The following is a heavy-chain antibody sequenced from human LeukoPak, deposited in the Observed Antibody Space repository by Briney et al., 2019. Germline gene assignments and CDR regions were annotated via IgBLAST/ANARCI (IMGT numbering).Heavy chain of an antibody. J-gene: IGHJ4*02. CDR3: ATLVSTRYYFDY. CDR2: IYHSGIT. V-gene: IGHV4-38-2*02. CDR1: DYSISSGYGYY. D-gene: IGHD5/OR15-5a*01. Sequence: KPSETLSLTCTVSDYSISSGYGYYWGWIRQPPGKGLEWIGNIYHSGITYYNHFNSSLKSRVTISIDTSKNQFSLRLTSVTAADTAVYFRATLVSTRYYFDYWGQGTLVTVSS.